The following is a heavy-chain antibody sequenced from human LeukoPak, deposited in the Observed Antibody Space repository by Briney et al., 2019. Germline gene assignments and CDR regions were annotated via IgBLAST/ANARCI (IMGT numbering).Heavy chain of an antibody. V-gene: IGHV3-30*02. J-gene: IGHJ4*02. CDR1: GFTFNYHD. D-gene: IGHD1-1*01. CDR2: IRYDGGDR. Sequence: GGSLRLSCAASGFTFNYHDMHWVRRAPGKGLEWVALIRYDGGDRHYADSAKGRFSISRDNSNNTVEMHMNSLRPDDTATYYCVRTLSSNTGRTYFDLWGLGTLVSVSS. CDR3: VRTLSSNTGRTYFDL.